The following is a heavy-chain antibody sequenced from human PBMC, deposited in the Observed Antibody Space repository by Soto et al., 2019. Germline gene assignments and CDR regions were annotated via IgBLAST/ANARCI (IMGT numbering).Heavy chain of an antibody. CDR2: IYYSGST. J-gene: IGHJ1*01. Sequence: SETLSLTCIVSGDSISSAGYYWSWIRQHPGQGLEWIGYIYYSGSTYYNPSLKSRVTISVDTSENQFSLNLRSVTAADTAVYYCATQYGSSLYFQYWGQGTLVTVSS. CDR1: GDSISSAGYY. CDR3: ATQYGSSLYFQY. V-gene: IGHV4-31*03. D-gene: IGHD6-13*01.